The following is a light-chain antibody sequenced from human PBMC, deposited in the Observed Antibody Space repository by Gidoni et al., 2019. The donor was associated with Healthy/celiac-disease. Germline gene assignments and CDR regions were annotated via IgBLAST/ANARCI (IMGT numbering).Light chain of an antibody. CDR1: QSVSSNY. J-gene: IGKJ5*01. CDR3: QQYGNSPPAT. CDR2: GAS. V-gene: IGKV3-20*01. Sequence: ELVLTQSPGTLSLSPGERATLSCRASQSVSSNYLTWYQQKPGQAPRLLIYGASSRATGIPDRFSGSGSGTDFTLTISRLEPEDFAVYYCQQYGNSPPATFGQGTRLEIK.